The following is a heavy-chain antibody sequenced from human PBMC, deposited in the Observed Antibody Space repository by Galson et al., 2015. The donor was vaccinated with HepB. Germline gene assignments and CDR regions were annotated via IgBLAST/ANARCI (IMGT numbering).Heavy chain of an antibody. V-gene: IGHV1-2*02. CDR1: GYIFIAYY. Sequence: SVKVSCKASGYIFIAYYMHWVRQAPGQGLEWMGWINPNSGDTHYAQKFQGRVTITRDTSISTAYMEVSSLRSDDTAVYYCAREGGSYSSGWAVDPWGQGTLVTVSS. CDR2: INPNSGDT. J-gene: IGHJ5*01. D-gene: IGHD6-19*01. CDR3: AREGGSYSSGWAVDP.